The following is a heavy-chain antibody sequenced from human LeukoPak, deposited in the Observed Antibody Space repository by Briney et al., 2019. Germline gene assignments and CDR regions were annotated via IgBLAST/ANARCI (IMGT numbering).Heavy chain of an antibody. CDR1: GGSISSYY. V-gene: IGHV4-59*01. CDR3: AREKWELLPIFDY. Sequence: PSETLSLTCTVSGGSISSYYWSWIRQPPGKGLEWIGYIHYSGSTNYNPSLKSRVTISVDTTKNQFSLKLTSVTAADTAVYYCAREKWELLPIFDYWGRGTLVTVSS. D-gene: IGHD1-26*01. J-gene: IGHJ4*02. CDR2: IHYSGST.